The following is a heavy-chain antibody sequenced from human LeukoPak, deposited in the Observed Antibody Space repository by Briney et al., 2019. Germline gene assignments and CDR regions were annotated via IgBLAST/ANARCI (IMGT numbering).Heavy chain of an antibody. J-gene: IGHJ4*02. V-gene: IGHV1-2*02. CDR3: ARVKGRYSYDLGY. CDR1: GYTFTGYY. Sequence: GASVKVSCKASGYTFTGYYMHWVRQAPGQGLEWMGWINPNSGGTNYAQKFQGRVTMTRDTSISTAYMELSRLRSDDTAVYYCARVKGRYSYDLGYWGQGTLVTVSS. CDR2: INPNSGGT. D-gene: IGHD5-18*01.